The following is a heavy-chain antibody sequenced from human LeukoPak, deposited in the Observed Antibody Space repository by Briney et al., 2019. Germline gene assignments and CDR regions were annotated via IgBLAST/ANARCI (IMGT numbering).Heavy chain of an antibody. CDR2: IYHSGST. V-gene: IGHV4-30-2*01. CDR3: ARAYCSTTSCYEGRD. Sequence: SETLSLTCTVSGDSIRSGGYYWSWIRQPPGKGLEWIRYIYHSGSTYYNPSLKSRVTISVDRSKNQFSLKLSSVTAADTAVYYCARAYCSTTSCYEGRDWGQGTLVTVSS. CDR1: GDSIRSGGYY. J-gene: IGHJ4*02. D-gene: IGHD2-2*01.